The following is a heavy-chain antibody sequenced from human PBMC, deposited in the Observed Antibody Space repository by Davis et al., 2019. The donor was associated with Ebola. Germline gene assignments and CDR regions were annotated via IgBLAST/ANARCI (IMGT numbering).Heavy chain of an antibody. D-gene: IGHD2-15*01. CDR3: ARDHGYCSGGTCYSSYFDQ. CDR1: GFIFSSYA. CDR2: TSYDGSNK. Sequence: PGGSLRLSCAASGFIFSSYAMHWVRQAPGTGLEWVAVTSYDGSNKHYADSVKGRFTISRDNSKNTLYLQMNSLRAEDTAVYYCARDHGYCSGGTCYSSYFDQWGQGTLVTVSS. J-gene: IGHJ4*02. V-gene: IGHV3-30-3*01.